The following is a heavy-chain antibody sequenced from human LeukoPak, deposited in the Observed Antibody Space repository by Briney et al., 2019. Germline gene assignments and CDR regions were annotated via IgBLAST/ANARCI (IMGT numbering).Heavy chain of an antibody. CDR2: IYTSGST. J-gene: IGHJ6*02. Sequence: PSETLSLTCTVSGGSISSYYWSWIRQPAGKGLEWIGRIYTSGSTNYNPSLKSRVTISVDTSKNQFSLKLSSVTAADTAVYYCARGGMPIVVVPAARDGYGMDVWGQGTTVTVSS. D-gene: IGHD2-2*01. V-gene: IGHV4-4*07. CDR1: GGSISSYY. CDR3: ARGGMPIVVVPAARDGYGMDV.